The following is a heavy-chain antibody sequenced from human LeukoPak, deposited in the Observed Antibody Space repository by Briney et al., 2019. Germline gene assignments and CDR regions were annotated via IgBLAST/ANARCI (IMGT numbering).Heavy chain of an antibody. CDR3: VKVRYTSGWFE. CDR2: ISTNGGST. D-gene: IGHD6-19*01. J-gene: IGHJ4*02. Sequence: GGSLRLSCSASGFTFSTYVMYWVRQAPGKGLEYVSAISTNGGSTYYADSVKGRFTISRDNSKNTLYLQMTSLRFEDTAVYYCVKVRYTSGWFEWGQGTLVTVSS. V-gene: IGHV3-64D*06. CDR1: GFTFSTYV.